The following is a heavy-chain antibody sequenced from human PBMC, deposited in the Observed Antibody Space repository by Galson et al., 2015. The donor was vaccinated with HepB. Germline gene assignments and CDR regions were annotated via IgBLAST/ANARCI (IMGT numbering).Heavy chain of an antibody. J-gene: IGHJ6*02. CDR3: ARHYYDHYAVDA. V-gene: IGHV5-51*01. D-gene: IGHD3-22*01. CDR1: GYSFTTYW. Sequence: QSGAEVKKPGESLKISCKGSGYSFTTYWIGWVRQMPGKGLEWMGIIYPGDSDTRYSPSFQGQVTIAADKSMSTAYLLWSSLKASDTAMYYCARHYYDHYAVDAWGQGTTFTVSS. CDR2: IYPGDSDT.